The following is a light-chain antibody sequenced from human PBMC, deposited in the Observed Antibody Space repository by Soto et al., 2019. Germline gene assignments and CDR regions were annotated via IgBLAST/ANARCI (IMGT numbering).Light chain of an antibody. CDR1: QGVSNH. CDR2: GAS. CDR3: QQYDNWPPGT. Sequence: EIVMTQSPATLSVSPGERATLSCRASQGVSNHLAWYQQKPGQAPRLLIYGASTRATGIPARFSGSGSGTEFTLTISSLQSEDFAVYYCQQYDNWPPGTFGQGTKVEIK. J-gene: IGKJ1*01. V-gene: IGKV3-15*01.